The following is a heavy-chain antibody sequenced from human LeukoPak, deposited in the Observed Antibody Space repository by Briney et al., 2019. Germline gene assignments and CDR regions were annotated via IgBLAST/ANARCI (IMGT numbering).Heavy chain of an antibody. CDR3: ARARRDNGYYSIDY. V-gene: IGHV4-34*01. J-gene: IGHJ4*02. Sequence: SETLSLTCAVYGGSFSGYYWSWIRQPPGKGLEWIGEINHSGSTNYNPPRRSRFTISLDTSKKQFSLKVSAVTAADTAVYYCARARRDNGYYSIDYWGQGTLVTVSS. D-gene: IGHD3-3*01. CDR2: INHSGST. CDR1: GGSFSGYY.